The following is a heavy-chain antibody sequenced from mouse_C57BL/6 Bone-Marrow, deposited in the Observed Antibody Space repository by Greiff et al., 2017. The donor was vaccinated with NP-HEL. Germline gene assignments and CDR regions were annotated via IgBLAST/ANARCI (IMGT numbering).Heavy chain of an antibody. D-gene: IGHD2-5*01. Sequence: EVHLVESEGGLVQPGSSMKLSCTASGFTFSDYYMAWVRQVPEKGLEWVANINYDGSSTYYLDSLKSRFIISRDNAKNILYLQMSSLKSEDTATYYCAREDYYSKRAWFAYWGQGTLVTVSA. CDR1: GFTFSDYY. J-gene: IGHJ3*01. CDR2: INYDGSST. V-gene: IGHV5-16*01. CDR3: AREDYYSKRAWFAY.